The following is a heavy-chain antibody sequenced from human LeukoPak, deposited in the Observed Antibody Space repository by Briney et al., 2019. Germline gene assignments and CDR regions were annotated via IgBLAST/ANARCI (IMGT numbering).Heavy chain of an antibody. Sequence: GGSLRLSCAVSGFTFSSYAMSWGRQAPGKGLDWVSAISGSGGSTYYADSVTGRFTISRDNSKNTLYLQMNSLRAEDTAVYYCAKGARGGEVIVSLYYHYYGMDVWGQGTTVTVSS. CDR1: GFTFSSYA. J-gene: IGHJ6*02. V-gene: IGHV3-23*01. CDR3: AKGARGGEVIVSLYYHYYGMDV. D-gene: IGHD3-16*02. CDR2: ISGSGGST.